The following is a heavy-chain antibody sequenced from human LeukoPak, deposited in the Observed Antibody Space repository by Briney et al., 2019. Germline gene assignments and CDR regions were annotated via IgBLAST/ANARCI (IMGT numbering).Heavy chain of an antibody. J-gene: IGHJ3*02. D-gene: IGHD1-26*01. V-gene: IGHV3-30*02. Sequence: GGSLRLSCAASGFTFSSYGMHWVRQAPGKGLEWVAFIRYDGTNKYYADSVKGRFTISRDNSKNTLYLQMNSLRAEDTAVYYCAREPPRPWEPMDAFDIWGQGTMVTVSS. CDR3: AREPPRPWEPMDAFDI. CDR2: IRYDGTNK. CDR1: GFTFSSYG.